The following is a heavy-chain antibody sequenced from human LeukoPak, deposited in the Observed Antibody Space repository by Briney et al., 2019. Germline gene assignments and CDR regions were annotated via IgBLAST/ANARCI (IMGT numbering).Heavy chain of an antibody. D-gene: IGHD1-26*01. Sequence: SETLSLTCAVYGGSFSGYYWSWIRQPPGKGLEWIGEINHSGSTNYNPSLKSRVTISVDTSKNQFSLKLSSVTAAATAVYYCARGWSGSYVDYWGQGTLVTVSS. V-gene: IGHV4-34*01. CDR3: ARGWSGSYVDY. J-gene: IGHJ4*02. CDR2: INHSGST. CDR1: GGSFSGYY.